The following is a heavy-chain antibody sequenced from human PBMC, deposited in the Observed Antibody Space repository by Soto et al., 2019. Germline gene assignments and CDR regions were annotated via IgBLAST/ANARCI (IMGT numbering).Heavy chain of an antibody. D-gene: IGHD6-13*01. CDR2: IDWDDDK. CDR1: GFSLSTSGMR. CDR3: ARHLRIAAGSLVGMDV. J-gene: IGHJ6*02. V-gene: IGHV2-70*04. Sequence: SGPTLVNPTQPLTLTCTFSGFSLSTSGMRVSWIRQPPGKALEWLARIDWDDDKFYSTSLKTRLTISKDTSKNQVVLTMTNMDPVDTATYYCARHLRIAAGSLVGMDVWGQGTTVTVS.